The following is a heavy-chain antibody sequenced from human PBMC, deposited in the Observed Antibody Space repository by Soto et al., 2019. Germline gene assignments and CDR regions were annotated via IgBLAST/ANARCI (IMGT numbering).Heavy chain of an antibody. J-gene: IGHJ4*02. Sequence: SVKXSCNASGGTFSSYTISWVRQAPGQGLEWMGRIIPILGIANYAQRFQGRVTITADKSTSTAYMELSSLRSEDTAVYYCARDPGGSGSYYNPIDYWGQGTLVTVSS. CDR3: ARDPGGSGSYYNPIDY. V-gene: IGHV1-69*04. D-gene: IGHD3-10*01. CDR2: IIPILGIA. CDR1: GGTFSSYT.